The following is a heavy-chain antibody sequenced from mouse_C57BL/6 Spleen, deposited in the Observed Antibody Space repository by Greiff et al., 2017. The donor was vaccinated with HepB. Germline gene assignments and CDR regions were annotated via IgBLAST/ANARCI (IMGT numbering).Heavy chain of an antibody. D-gene: IGHD2-4*01. J-gene: IGHJ4*01. V-gene: IGHV1-42*01. CDR1: GYSFTGYY. Sequence: VQLKQSGPELVKPGASVKISCKASGYSFTGYYMNWVKQSPEKSLEWIGEINPSTGGTTYNQKFKAKATLTVDKSSSTAYMQLKSLTSEDSAVYYCARRDDYDHYYAMDYWGQGTSVTVSS. CDR3: ARRDDYDHYYAMDY. CDR2: INPSTGGT.